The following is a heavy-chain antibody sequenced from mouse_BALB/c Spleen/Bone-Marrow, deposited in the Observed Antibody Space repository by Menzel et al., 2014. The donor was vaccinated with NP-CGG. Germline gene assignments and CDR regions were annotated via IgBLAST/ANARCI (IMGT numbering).Heavy chain of an antibody. Sequence: VQLQQSGAEFVKPGASVKLSCKASGYTFTSYWMHWVKQRPGQGLEWIGEIDPSDSYTNYNQKVKGKATLTVDKSYSTVYMQLSRLTSEDPAVYYCARRELGPRWFTYWGQGTLVTVPA. CDR3: ARRELGPRWFTY. V-gene: IGHV1-69*02. CDR1: GYTFTSYW. J-gene: IGHJ3*01. CDR2: IDPSDSYT. D-gene: IGHD3-1*01.